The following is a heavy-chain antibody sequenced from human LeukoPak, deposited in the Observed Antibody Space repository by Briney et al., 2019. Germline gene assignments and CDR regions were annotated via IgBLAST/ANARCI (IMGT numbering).Heavy chain of an antibody. CDR1: GGSISSYY. CDR2: IYYSGST. J-gene: IGHJ3*02. V-gene: IGHV4-59*01. D-gene: IGHD6-13*01. Sequence: SETLSLTCTVSGGSISSYYWSWIRQPPGKGLEWIGDIYYSGSTNYNPSLKSRVTISVDTSKNQFSLKLSSVTAADTAVYYCARDLIAAAGTWYAFDIWGQGTMVTVSS. CDR3: ARDLIAAAGTWYAFDI.